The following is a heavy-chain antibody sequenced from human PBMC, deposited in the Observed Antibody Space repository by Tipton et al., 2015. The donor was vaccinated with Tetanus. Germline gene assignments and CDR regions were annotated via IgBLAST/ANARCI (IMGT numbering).Heavy chain of an antibody. Sequence: SLRLSCAASGFTFSGYAMSWVRQAPGKGLEWVSAISGSGGSTYYADSVKGRFTISRDNSKNTLYLQMNSLRAEDTAVYYCAKVVPYCSSTSCYTGTTNWYFDLWGRGTLVTVSS. V-gene: IGHV3-23*01. CDR3: AKVVPYCSSTSCYTGTTNWYFDL. D-gene: IGHD2-2*02. CDR2: ISGSGGST. CDR1: GFTFSGYA. J-gene: IGHJ2*01.